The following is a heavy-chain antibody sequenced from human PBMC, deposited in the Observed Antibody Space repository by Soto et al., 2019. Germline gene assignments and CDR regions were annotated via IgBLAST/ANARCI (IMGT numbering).Heavy chain of an antibody. CDR3: ARDRRKQLWVEGLNAMDV. Sequence: QVQLVQSGPEVKKPGASVKVSCKASGYTFTSFGISWMRQAPGQGLEWMGWISGYNGQTNYAQKFRGRVTFSTDTSTTTGYMELRSLRSDDTAMYYCARDRRKQLWVEGLNAMDVWGQRTTVTVSS. CDR2: ISGYNGQT. D-gene: IGHD5-18*01. V-gene: IGHV1-18*01. J-gene: IGHJ6*02. CDR1: GYTFTSFG.